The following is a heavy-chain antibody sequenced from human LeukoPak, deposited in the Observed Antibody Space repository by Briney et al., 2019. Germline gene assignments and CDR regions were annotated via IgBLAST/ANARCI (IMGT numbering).Heavy chain of an antibody. V-gene: IGHV4-59*01. D-gene: IGHD5-18*01. Sequence: PSETLSLTCPVSGGSISSYHWNWIRQPPGKGLKWIGYISYSGTTSYNPSLKSRVTISMDTSKNQFSLKLSSVTAADTAVYYCARGGSRRDTAMVWDYWGQGILVTVSS. CDR1: GGSISSYH. CDR3: ARGGSRRDTAMVWDY. CDR2: ISYSGTT. J-gene: IGHJ4*02.